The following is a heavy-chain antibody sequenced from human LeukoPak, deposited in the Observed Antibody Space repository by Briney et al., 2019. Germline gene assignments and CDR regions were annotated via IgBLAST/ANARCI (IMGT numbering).Heavy chain of an antibody. V-gene: IGHV1-2*06. CDR1: GYTFTGCY. J-gene: IGHJ5*02. Sequence: ASVKVSCKASGYTFTGCYMHWVRQAPGQGLEWMGRINPNSGGTNYAQKFQGRVTMTRDTSISTAYMELSRLRSDDTAVYYCARVGGWYDNWFDPWGQGTLVTVSS. CDR2: INPNSGGT. D-gene: IGHD6-19*01. CDR3: ARVGGWYDNWFDP.